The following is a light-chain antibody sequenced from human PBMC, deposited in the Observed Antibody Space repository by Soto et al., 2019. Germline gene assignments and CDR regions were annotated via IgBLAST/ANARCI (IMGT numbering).Light chain of an antibody. CDR1: SANIGAGYD. CDR2: GNN. V-gene: IGLV1-40*01. CDR3: QSYDSTLSGLYV. J-gene: IGLJ1*01. Sequence: QSVLTQPPSMSGAPGQRVTISCTGTSANIGAGYDVHWYQQLPGMPPKLLIYGNNKRPSGVPDRFSGSKSGTSASLAITGLQAEDEADYYCQSYDSTLSGLYVLGTGTKLTVL.